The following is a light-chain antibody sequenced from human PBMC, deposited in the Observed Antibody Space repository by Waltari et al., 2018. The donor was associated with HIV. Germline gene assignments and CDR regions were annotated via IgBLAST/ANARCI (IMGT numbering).Light chain of an antibody. CDR3: GLYVRSGRV. J-gene: IGLJ2*01. CDR2: NPD. Sequence: QAVVTQEPSLSVSPGKNITLTCGLRSAPVSTSFFPSWYQLTPGQPPRTLLYNPDVRSSGFPERFSGSIVGNKAALTITGAQAEDECIYYCGLYVRSGRVFGGGTRLTVL. CDR1: SAPVSTSFF. V-gene: IGLV8-61*01.